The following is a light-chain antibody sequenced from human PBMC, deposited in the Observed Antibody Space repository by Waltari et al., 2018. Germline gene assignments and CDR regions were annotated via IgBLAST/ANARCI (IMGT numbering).Light chain of an antibody. Sequence: EIVLTQSPGTLSLSPGARATLSCRARQSVDNNYLAWYQQKPGQAPRLRIDGASNRATDIPDRFRGTGAGTDCTLTIIRVEPEEVAGEYGQQECRCGPRTVGGGTKGESK. J-gene: IGKJ4*01. CDR3: QQECRCGPRT. CDR1: QSVDNNY. CDR2: GAS. V-gene: IGKV3-20*01.